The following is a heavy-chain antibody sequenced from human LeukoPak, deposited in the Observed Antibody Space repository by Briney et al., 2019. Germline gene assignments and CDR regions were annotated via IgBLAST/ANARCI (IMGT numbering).Heavy chain of an antibody. CDR1: GYSISSGYY. CDR2: IYYSGST. D-gene: IGHD2-2*01. V-gene: IGHV4-38-2*02. Sequence: SETLSLTCTVSGYSISSGYYWGWIRQPPGKGLEWIGSIYYSGSTYYNPSLKSRVTISVDTSKNQFSLKLSSVTAADTAVYYCARGCRYCSSTSCYVKHYFDYWGQGTLVTVSS. CDR3: ARGCRYCSSTSCYVKHYFDY. J-gene: IGHJ4*02.